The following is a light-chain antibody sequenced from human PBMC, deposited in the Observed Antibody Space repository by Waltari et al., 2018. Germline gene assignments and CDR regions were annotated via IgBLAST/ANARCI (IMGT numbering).Light chain of an antibody. CDR2: VNS. J-gene: IGLJ3*02. CDR3: LAWDDSLSGPV. Sequence: QSVLTQPPSASGTAGQRVTISCSGSSSNIGSNYVYWYLQLPGSAPKLLIYVNSQRPSGVPDRFSGSKSGTSAALAISGRRSEDEADYYCLAWDDSLSGPVFGGGTKLTVL. V-gene: IGLV1-47*01. CDR1: SSNIGSNY.